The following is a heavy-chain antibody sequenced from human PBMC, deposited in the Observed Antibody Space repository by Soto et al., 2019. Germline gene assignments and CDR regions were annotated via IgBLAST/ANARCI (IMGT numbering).Heavy chain of an antibody. CDR2: IYYSGTT. J-gene: IGHJ4*02. D-gene: IGHD6-6*01. CDR1: GGSISSNY. V-gene: IGHV4-59*01. CDR3: ARQYSSSIDY. Sequence: PSETLSLTCTVSGGSISSNYWSWIRQPPGKGLEWIGYIYYSGTTNYNPSLKSRVTISVDTSKNQFSLKMSSVAAADTAVYYCARQYSSSIDYWGQGTLVTVSS.